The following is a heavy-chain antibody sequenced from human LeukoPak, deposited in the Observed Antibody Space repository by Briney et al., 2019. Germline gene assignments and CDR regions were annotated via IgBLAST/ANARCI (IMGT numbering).Heavy chain of an antibody. D-gene: IGHD2-2*01. CDR3: ARGNCGTTSCSERVRGLDV. Sequence: PGGSLRLSCAASGFTFSNYDMPWVRQGTGNGLEWVSAFHTAGDTHYAGSVKGRFTVSRDNAENSFYLQMNSLRAGDTAVYFCARGNCGTTSCSERVRGLDVWGPGITVTVSS. CDR2: FHTAGDT. J-gene: IGHJ6*02. V-gene: IGHV3-13*01. CDR1: GFTFSNYD.